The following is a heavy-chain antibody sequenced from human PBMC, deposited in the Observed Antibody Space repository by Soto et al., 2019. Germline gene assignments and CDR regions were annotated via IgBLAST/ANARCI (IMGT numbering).Heavy chain of an antibody. CDR1: GYTFTSYY. D-gene: IGHD2-15*01. J-gene: IGHJ6*02. CDR3: AREDIVVVVADTNGMDV. CDR2: INPSGGST. Sequence: ASVKVSCKASGYTFTSYYMHWVRQAPGQGLEWMGIINPSGGSTSYAQKFQGRVTMTRDTSTSTVYMELSSLRSEDTAVYYCAREDIVVVVADTNGMDVWGQGTTVTVSS. V-gene: IGHV1-46*01.